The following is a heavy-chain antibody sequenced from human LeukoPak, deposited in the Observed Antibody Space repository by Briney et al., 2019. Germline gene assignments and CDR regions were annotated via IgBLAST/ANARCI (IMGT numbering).Heavy chain of an antibody. CDR2: ISGSGGST. J-gene: IGHJ4*02. Sequence: GGSLRLSCAASGFTFSSYVMNWVRQAPGKGLEWVSVISGSGGSTNYADSVKGRFTISRDNSKNTVYLQMNSLRAEDTAVYYCAKKSGYDYAFDYWGQGTLVTVSS. D-gene: IGHD5-12*01. V-gene: IGHV3-23*01. CDR1: GFTFSSYV. CDR3: AKKSGYDYAFDY.